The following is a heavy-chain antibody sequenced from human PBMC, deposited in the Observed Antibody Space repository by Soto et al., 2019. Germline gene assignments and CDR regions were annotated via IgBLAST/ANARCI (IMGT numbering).Heavy chain of an antibody. CDR1: GFTFSSYS. CDR2: ISSSSSYI. D-gene: IGHD6-19*01. Sequence: PGGSLRLSCAASGFTFSSYSMNWVRQAPGKGLEWVSSISSSSSYIYYADSVKGRFTISRDNAKNSLYLQMNSLRAEDTAVYYCARDPGAGYYYYYGMDVWGQGTTVTVSS. J-gene: IGHJ6*02. V-gene: IGHV3-21*01. CDR3: ARDPGAGYYYYYGMDV.